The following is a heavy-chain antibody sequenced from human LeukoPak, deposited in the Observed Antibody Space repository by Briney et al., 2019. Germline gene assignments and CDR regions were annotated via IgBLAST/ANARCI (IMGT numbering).Heavy chain of an antibody. CDR2: IAYDGSHK. CDR3: VKGYGEGDY. Sequence: PGGSLRLSCVSSGFTFSNYGMHWVRQAPGKGLEWVGIIAYDGSHKYYGDSVKGRFTISRDNSKNTLYLQMDRLRAEDTAVYYCVKGYGEGDYWGQGTLVTVSS. CDR1: GFTFSNYG. J-gene: IGHJ4*02. V-gene: IGHV3-30*18. D-gene: IGHD4-17*01.